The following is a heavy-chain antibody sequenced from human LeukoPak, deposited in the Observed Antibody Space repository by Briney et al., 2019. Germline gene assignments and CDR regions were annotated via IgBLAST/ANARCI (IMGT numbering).Heavy chain of an antibody. Sequence: SVKVSCKASGGTFSSYAISWVRQAPGQGLEWMGGIIPIFGTANYAQKFQGRVTITTDESTSTAYMELSSLRSEDTAVYYCASGPGSGYCYLDYWGQGTLVTVSS. CDR2: IIPIFGTA. D-gene: IGHD3-22*01. J-gene: IGHJ4*02. CDR1: GGTFSSYA. CDR3: ASGPGSGYCYLDY. V-gene: IGHV1-69*05.